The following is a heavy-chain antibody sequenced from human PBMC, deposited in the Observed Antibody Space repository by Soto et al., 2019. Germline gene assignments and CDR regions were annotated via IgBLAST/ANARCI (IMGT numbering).Heavy chain of an antibody. Sequence: GGSLRLSCAASGFTFSDYYMSWIRQAPGKGLEWVSYISSSGNTIYYADSVKGRFTISRDNAKNSLYLQMNSLRAEDTDVYYCARDSGDYGDSDAFDIWGQGTMVTVSS. CDR2: ISSSGNTI. CDR3: ARDSGDYGDSDAFDI. J-gene: IGHJ3*02. D-gene: IGHD4-17*01. CDR1: GFTFSDYY. V-gene: IGHV3-11*01.